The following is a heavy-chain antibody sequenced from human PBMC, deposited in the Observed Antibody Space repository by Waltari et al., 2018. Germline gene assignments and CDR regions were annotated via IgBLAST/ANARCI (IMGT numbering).Heavy chain of an antibody. CDR2: IYYSGST. D-gene: IGHD2-2*02. V-gene: IGHV4-59*01. J-gene: IGHJ4*02. CDR3: ARAMNRDIVVVPAAIGEYFDY. CDR1: GGSISSYY. Sequence: QVQLQESGPGLVKPSETLSLPCTVPGGSISSYYWRWIRQPPGKGLEWIGYIYYSGSTNYNPSLKSRVTISVDTSKNQFSLKLSSVTAVDTAVYYCARAMNRDIVVVPAAIGEYFDYWGQGTLVTVSS.